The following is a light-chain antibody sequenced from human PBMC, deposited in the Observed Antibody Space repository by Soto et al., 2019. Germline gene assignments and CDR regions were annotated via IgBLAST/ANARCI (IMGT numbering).Light chain of an antibody. Sequence: QPVLTQSPSASASLGASVKLTCTLSSGHSSYAIAWHQQQPEKGPRYLMKLNSDGSHSKGDGIPDRFSGSSSGAERYLSISSLQSEDEADYYCATWDDSLNGVVFGGGTQRTVL. CDR1: SGHSSYA. J-gene: IGLJ2*01. CDR3: ATWDDSLNGVV. CDR2: LNSDGSH. V-gene: IGLV4-69*01.